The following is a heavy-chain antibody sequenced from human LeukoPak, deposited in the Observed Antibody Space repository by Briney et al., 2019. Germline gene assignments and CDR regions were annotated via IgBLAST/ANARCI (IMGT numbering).Heavy chain of an antibody. V-gene: IGHV3-48*01. Sequence: PGGSLRLSCAASGFTFSSYSMNWVRQAPGKGLEWVSYISSSSTIYYADSVKGRFTISRDNAKNSLYLQMNSLRAEDTAVYYCARERLDYVWGSYRYTEKYYFDYWGQGTLVTVSS. J-gene: IGHJ4*02. D-gene: IGHD3-16*02. CDR3: ARERLDYVWGSYRYTEKYYFDY. CDR1: GFTFSSYS. CDR2: ISSSSTI.